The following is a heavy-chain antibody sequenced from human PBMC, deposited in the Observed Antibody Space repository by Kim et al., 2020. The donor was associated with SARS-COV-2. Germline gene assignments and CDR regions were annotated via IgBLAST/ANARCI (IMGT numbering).Heavy chain of an antibody. V-gene: IGHV4-59*01. CDR1: GGSISSYY. D-gene: IGHD3-22*01. Sequence: SETLSLTCTVSGGSISSYYWSWIRQPPGKGLEWIGYIYYSGSTNYNPSLKSRVTISVDTSKNQFSLKLSSVTAADTAVYYCARMGFYYDSSGYPYFDYWGQGTLVTVSS. J-gene: IGHJ4*02. CDR3: ARMGFYYDSSGYPYFDY. CDR2: IYYSGST.